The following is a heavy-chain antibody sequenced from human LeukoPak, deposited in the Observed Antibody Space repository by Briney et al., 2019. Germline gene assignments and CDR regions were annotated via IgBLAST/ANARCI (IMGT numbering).Heavy chain of an antibody. D-gene: IGHD6-19*01. CDR2: ISGNGGSS. Sequence: QPGGSLRLSCAASGFTFSSYAMSWVRQAPGKGLEWVSAISGNGGSSYYADSVKARFAISRDNSENTLYLQMNSLRAEDTAVYYCAKDLGGGSGCYDLWGRGTLVTVSS. V-gene: IGHV3-23*01. CDR3: AKDLGGGSGCYDL. CDR1: GFTFSSYA. J-gene: IGHJ2*01.